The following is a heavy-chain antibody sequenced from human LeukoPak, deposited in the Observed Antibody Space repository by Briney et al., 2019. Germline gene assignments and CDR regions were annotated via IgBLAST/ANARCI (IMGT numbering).Heavy chain of an antibody. J-gene: IGHJ4*02. CDR3: ARGKMIVPVD. Sequence: GGSLRLSCAASGFTFSNAWMSWVRQAPGKGLEWVSVIYSGGSTYYADSVKGRFTVSRDNSKNTLYLQMSSLRAEDTAVYYCARGKMIVPVDWGQGTLVTVSA. CDR1: GFTFSNAW. V-gene: IGHV3-53*01. CDR2: IYSGGST. D-gene: IGHD2-2*01.